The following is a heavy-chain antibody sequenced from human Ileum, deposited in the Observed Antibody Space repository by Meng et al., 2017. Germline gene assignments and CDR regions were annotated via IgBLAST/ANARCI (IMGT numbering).Heavy chain of an antibody. J-gene: IGHJ4*02. D-gene: IGHD2-15*01. CDR2: IQSDGSST. V-gene: IGHV3-74*01. CDR3: ASGGVVAATNSPDY. CDR1: GFTFSRYW. Sequence: GESLKISCAASGFTFSRYWMHWVRQTPGKGPVWVSRIQSDGSSTSYADSVKGRFTISRDNAKNTVYLQMNSLRVEDTAVYYCASGGVVAATNSPDYWGQGTLVTVSS.